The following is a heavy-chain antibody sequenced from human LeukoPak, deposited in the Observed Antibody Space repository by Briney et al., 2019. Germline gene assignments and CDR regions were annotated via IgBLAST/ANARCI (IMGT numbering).Heavy chain of an antibody. CDR2: ISGSGDST. CDR1: GITFSRYA. V-gene: IGHV3-23*01. CDR3: AKCPISIAVVQGLDY. D-gene: IGHD6-19*01. Sequence: GGSLTLSCAASGITFSRYAMSWVRQAPGKGLEWVSGISGSGDSTYFADSVKGRFTISRDNSKNTLYLQMNTLRAEDTAVYYCAKCPISIAVVQGLDYWGQGTLVTVSA. J-gene: IGHJ4*02.